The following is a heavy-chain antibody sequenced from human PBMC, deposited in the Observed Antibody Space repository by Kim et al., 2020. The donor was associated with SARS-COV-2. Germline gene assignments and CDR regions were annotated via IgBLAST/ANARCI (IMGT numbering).Heavy chain of an antibody. CDR1: GDSVSSNSAT. J-gene: IGHJ3*02. CDR2: TYYRSKWYN. D-gene: IGHD2-2*01. CDR3: ARSSTTCQAALDI. Sequence: SQTLSLTCAISGDSVSSNSATWNWIRQSPSRGLEWLGRTYYRSKWYNDYAVSLKSRITINPDTSKNQFSLHLNSVTPEDTAVYYCARSSTTCQAALDIWGQGTMVTVSS. V-gene: IGHV6-1*01.